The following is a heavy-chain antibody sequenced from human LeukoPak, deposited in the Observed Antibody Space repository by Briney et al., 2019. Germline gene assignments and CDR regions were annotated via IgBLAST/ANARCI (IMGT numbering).Heavy chain of an antibody. V-gene: IGHV3-23*01. D-gene: IGHD6-6*01. CDR2: ISTNGVNT. J-gene: IGHJ4*02. CDR3: AKGSAAARPYYFDS. Sequence: GGSLTLSCQTSGCTFRNYAMSWARQAQGKALEWISAISTNGVNTYCSDSVKGRFTISRDNSRHTLSLQMNGLRADDTAVYYCAKGSAAARPYYFDSWGQGTLVAVSS. CDR1: GCTFRNYA.